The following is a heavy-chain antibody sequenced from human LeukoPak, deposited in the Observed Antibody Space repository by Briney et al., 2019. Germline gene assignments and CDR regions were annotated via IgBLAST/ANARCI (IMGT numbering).Heavy chain of an antibody. CDR1: GFTFSSYL. V-gene: IGHV3-7*01. Sequence: GGSLRLSCAASGFTFSSYLMSWFRQAPGKGLEWVANIKQDGSDKYYVDSVKGRFTISRDNAKSSLYLQMNSLRAEDAAVYYCATRYNWGRYWGQGTLVTVSS. CDR3: ATRYNWGRY. CDR2: IKQDGSDK. D-gene: IGHD7-27*01. J-gene: IGHJ4*02.